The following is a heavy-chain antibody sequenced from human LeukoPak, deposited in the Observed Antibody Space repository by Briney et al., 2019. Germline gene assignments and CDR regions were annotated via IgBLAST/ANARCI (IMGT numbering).Heavy chain of an antibody. CDR3: ARVTIFGVVIRHYYGMDV. D-gene: IGHD3-3*01. J-gene: IGHJ6*02. V-gene: IGHV1-69*13. Sequence: SVKVSCKASGGTFSSYAISWVRQAPGQGLEWMGGIIPIFGTANYAQKFQGRVTITADESTSTAYMELSSLRSKDTAVYYCARVTIFGVVIRHYYGMDVWGQGTTVTVSS. CDR1: GGTFSSYA. CDR2: IIPIFGTA.